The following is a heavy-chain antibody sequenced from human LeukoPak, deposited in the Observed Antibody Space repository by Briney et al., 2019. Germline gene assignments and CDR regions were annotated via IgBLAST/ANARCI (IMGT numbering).Heavy chain of an antibody. V-gene: IGHV4-59*01. CDR3: ARQRGGQYEDAFDI. CDR1: GGSISSYY. Sequence: SETLSLTCTVSGGSISSYYWSWIRQPPGKGLEWIGYIYYSGTTNYNPSLKSRVTISVDTSKNQFSLKLSSVTAEDTAVYYCARQRGGQYEDAFDIWGQGTMVTVSS. D-gene: IGHD2-8*01. J-gene: IGHJ3*02. CDR2: IYYSGTT.